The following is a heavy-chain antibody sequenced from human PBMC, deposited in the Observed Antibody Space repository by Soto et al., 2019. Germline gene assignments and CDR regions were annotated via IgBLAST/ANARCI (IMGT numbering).Heavy chain of an antibody. CDR3: AREVAADGTFREDVFDI. CDR1: GGTFSNHA. J-gene: IGHJ3*02. CDR2: ITPIFTTT. D-gene: IGHD6-13*01. V-gene: IGHV1-69*12. Sequence: QVHLVQSGAEVKKPGSSVKVSCKASGGTFSNHAINWVRQAPGQGLEWVGRITPIFTTTKYAKKFQGRVTITADESXIXXYMELSSLKHDDTAVYYCAREVAADGTFREDVFDIWGQGTLVTVSS.